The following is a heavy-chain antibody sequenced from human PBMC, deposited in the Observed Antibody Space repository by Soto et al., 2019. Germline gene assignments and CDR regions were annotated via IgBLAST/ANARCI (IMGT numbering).Heavy chain of an antibody. CDR3: ARGRGVVRKSYYYYGMDV. J-gene: IGHJ6*01. D-gene: IGHD3-3*01. Sequence: PSETLSITCAFYVGSFSGYYWSWIRQPPGKGLEWIGEINHSGSTNYNPSLKSRVTISVDTSKNQFSLKLSSVTAADTAVYYCARGRGVVRKSYYYYGMDVWGHGTTVTVSS. V-gene: IGHV4-34*01. CDR1: VGSFSGYY. CDR2: INHSGST.